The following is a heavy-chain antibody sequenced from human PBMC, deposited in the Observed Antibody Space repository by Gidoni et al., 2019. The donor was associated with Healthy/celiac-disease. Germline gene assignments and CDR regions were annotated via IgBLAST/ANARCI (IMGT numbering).Heavy chain of an antibody. J-gene: IGHJ4*02. D-gene: IGHD3-22*01. CDR2: MNPNSGNT. Sequence: QVQLVQSGAEVKKPGASVKVSCKASGYTFTSYDLNWVRQATGQGLEWMGWMNPNSGNTGYEQKFQGRVTMTRNTSISTAYMELSSLRSEDTAVYYCARGRDSLYYYDSSGYYYVWGQGTLVTVSS. CDR1: GYTFTSYD. CDR3: ARGRDSLYYYDSSGYYYV. V-gene: IGHV1-8*01.